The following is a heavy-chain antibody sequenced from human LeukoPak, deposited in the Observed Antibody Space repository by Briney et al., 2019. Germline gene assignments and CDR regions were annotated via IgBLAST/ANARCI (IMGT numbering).Heavy chain of an antibody. CDR3: ARAAYYYDSSGYPHHDAFDI. CDR1: GASISSVGHY. CDR2: NYHSGST. Sequence: TSESLSLTCAVSGASISSVGHYGGWVRQPPGKGREWIVYNYHSGSTYYNPSLKSRVTISIDRSRNEFSLKVSSVTAADTAVYYCARAAYYYDSSGYPHHDAFDIWGQGTMVTVSS. D-gene: IGHD3-22*01. J-gene: IGHJ3*02. V-gene: IGHV4-30-2*01.